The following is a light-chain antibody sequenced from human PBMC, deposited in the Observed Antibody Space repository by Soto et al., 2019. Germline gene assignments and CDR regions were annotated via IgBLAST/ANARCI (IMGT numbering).Light chain of an antibody. CDR1: QNINNW. CDR3: QHMRT. J-gene: IGKJ1*01. V-gene: IGKV1-5*01. CDR2: DAS. Sequence: DIQMTQSPSTLSASVEDRVTITCRGSQNINNWIAWYQQKPGKAPKFLIYDASTLESGVPSRFSGSGFGTEFSLTISSLQPDDFGSYYCQHMRTFGQGTKVEIK.